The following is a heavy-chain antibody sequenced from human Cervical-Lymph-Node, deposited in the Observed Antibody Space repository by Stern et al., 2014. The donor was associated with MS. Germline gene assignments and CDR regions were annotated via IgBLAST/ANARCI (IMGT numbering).Heavy chain of an antibody. Sequence: ESGPALVKPTQTLTLTCTFSGFSLDTGMCVSWIRQPPGKALEWLALIDWDGDKYYSTSLKARLSISRDTSKNQVVLRMTSMDPVDTGTYYCARTDHYEGRTFDFWGEGTMVFVSS. CDR3: ARTDHYEGRTFDF. V-gene: IGHV2-70*01. CDR2: IDWDGDK. D-gene: IGHD4-17*01. J-gene: IGHJ3*01. CDR1: GFSLDTGMC.